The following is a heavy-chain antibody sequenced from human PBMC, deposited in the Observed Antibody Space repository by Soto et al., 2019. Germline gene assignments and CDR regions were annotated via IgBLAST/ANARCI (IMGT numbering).Heavy chain of an antibody. CDR3: ARAPSIAAAGTRYYGMDV. Sequence: GASVKVSCKASGGTFSSYAISWVRQAPGQGLEWMGGIIPIFGTANYAQKFQGRVTITADESTSTAYMELSSLRSEDTAVYYCARAPSIAAAGTRYYGMDVWGQGTTVTVSS. J-gene: IGHJ6*02. CDR1: GGTFSSYA. V-gene: IGHV1-69*13. CDR2: IIPIFGTA. D-gene: IGHD6-13*01.